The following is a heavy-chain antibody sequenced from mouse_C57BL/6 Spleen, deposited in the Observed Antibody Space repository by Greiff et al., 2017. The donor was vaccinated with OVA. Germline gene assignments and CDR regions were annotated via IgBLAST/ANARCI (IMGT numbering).Heavy chain of an antibody. J-gene: IGHJ2*01. CDR1: GYTFTSYW. CDR2: IDPSDSYT. D-gene: IGHD1-1*01. Sequence: QVQLQQPGAELVKPGASVTLSCKASGYTFTSYWMQWVKQRPGQGLEWIGEIDPSDSYTNYNQKFKGKATLTVDTSSSTAYMQLSSLTSEDSAVYYCARDYYGSNYFDYWGQGTTLPVSS. V-gene: IGHV1-50*01. CDR3: ARDYYGSNYFDY.